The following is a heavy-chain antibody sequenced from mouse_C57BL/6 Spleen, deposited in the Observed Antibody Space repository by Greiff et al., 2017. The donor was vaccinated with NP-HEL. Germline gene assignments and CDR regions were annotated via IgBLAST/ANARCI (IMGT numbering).Heavy chain of an antibody. D-gene: IGHD1-1*01. J-gene: IGHJ4*01. CDR2: IYPGDGDT. Sequence: QVQLQQSGPELVKPGASVKISCKASGYAFSSSWMNWVKQRPGKGLEWIGRIYPGDGDTNYNGKFKGKATLTADKSSSTAYMQLSSLTSEDSAVYFCARDITTVVADYAMDYWGQGTSVTVSS. CDR1: GYAFSSSW. V-gene: IGHV1-82*01. CDR3: ARDITTVVADYAMDY.